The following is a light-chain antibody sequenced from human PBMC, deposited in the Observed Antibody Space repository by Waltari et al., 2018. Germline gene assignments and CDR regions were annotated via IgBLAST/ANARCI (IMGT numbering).Light chain of an antibody. CDR2: WAS. J-gene: IGKJ1*01. CDR3: QQYNSYSVT. CDR1: QSVLYSSNNKNY. V-gene: IGKV4-1*01. Sequence: DIVMTQSPDSLAVSLGERATINCKSSQSVLYSSNNKNYLAWYQHKPGQPPNLLIYWASTRESGVPDRFSGSGSGTDFTLTISSLQPEDFATYYCQQYNSYSVTFGQGTKVEVK.